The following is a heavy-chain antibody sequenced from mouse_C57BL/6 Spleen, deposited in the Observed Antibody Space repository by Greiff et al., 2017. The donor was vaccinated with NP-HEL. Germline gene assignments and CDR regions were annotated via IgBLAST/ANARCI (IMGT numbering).Heavy chain of an antibody. D-gene: IGHD2-2*01. V-gene: IGHV1-52*01. CDR1: GYTFTSYW. CDR3: ARGLYYGYGGAMDY. CDR2: IDPSDSET. J-gene: IGHJ4*01. Sequence: QVQLQQSGAELVRPGSSVTLSCKASGYTFTSYWMHWVKQRPIQGLEWIGNIDPSDSETHYNQKFKDKATLTVDKSSSTAYMQLSSLTSEDSAVDYCARGLYYGYGGAMDYWGQGTSVTVSS.